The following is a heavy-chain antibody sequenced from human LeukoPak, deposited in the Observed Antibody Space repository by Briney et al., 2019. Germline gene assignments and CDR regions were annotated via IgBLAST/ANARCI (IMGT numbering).Heavy chain of an antibody. Sequence: PSETLSLTCAVYGGSFSGYYWSWIRQPPGKGLEWIGEINHSGSTNYNPSLKSRVTISVDTSKNQFSLKLSSVTAADTAVYYCATGYCSDGSCYLPFDYWGQGTLVTVSS. CDR3: ATGYCSDGSCYLPFDY. CDR2: INHSGST. CDR1: GGSFSGYY. V-gene: IGHV4-34*01. D-gene: IGHD2-15*01. J-gene: IGHJ4*02.